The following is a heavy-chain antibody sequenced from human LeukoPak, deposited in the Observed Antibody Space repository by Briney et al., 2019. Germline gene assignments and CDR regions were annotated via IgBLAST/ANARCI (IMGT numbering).Heavy chain of an antibody. CDR1: GYTFTSYG. D-gene: IGHD1-20*01. CDR3: AREWPITGSFDY. J-gene: IGHJ4*02. V-gene: IGHV1-18*01. CDR2: ISAYNGNT. Sequence: ASVKVSCKASGYTFTSYGISWVRQAPGQGLEWMGWISAYNGNTNYAQKLQGRVTMTTDTSTSTAYMELSSLRSEDTAVYYCAREWPITGSFDYWGQGTLVTVSS.